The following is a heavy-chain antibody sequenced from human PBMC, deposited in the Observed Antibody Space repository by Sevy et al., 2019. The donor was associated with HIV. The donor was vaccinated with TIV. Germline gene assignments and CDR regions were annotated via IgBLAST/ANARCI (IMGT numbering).Heavy chain of an antibody. CDR3: ARSSFYYDNSGFYPFNF. CDR2: IYPTDSHI. D-gene: IGHD3-22*01. V-gene: IGHV5-51*01. Sequence: GESLKISRKGSGYNFSGYWVGWVRQMPGKGLEWMGIIYPTDSHIIYSPSLQGQVTLSVDKSITTAYLQWRSLKTSDTAMYYCARSSFYYDNSGFYPFNFGGQGTLVTVSS. CDR1: GYNFSGYW. J-gene: IGHJ4*02.